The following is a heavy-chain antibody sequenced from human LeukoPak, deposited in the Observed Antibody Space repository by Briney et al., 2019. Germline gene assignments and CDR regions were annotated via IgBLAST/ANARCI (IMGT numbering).Heavy chain of an antibody. CDR2: INDDGSDT. CDR3: VRGGPSTWS. D-gene: IGHD2-15*01. J-gene: IGHJ5*02. Sequence: PGRSLRLSCAASGFTFSSYGMHWVRQAPGKGPVWVSRINDDGSDTTYADSVKGRFTISRDDAKNMLFLQMNSLRAEDTAVYYCVRGGPSTWSWGQGTLVTVSS. CDR1: GFTFSSYG. V-gene: IGHV3-74*01.